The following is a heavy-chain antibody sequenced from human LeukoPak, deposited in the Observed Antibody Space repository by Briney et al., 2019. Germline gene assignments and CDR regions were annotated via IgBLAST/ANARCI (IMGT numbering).Heavy chain of an antibody. CDR2: IWYDGSNK. J-gene: IGHJ4*02. CDR1: GFTFSTYG. Sequence: GGSLRLSCAASGFTFSTYGMHWVRQAPGRGLEWVAVIWYDGSNKYYTDSVKGRFTISRDNSKNTLDLQMNGLRAEDTAVYYCAREEYSTSFDYWGQGTLVTVSP. D-gene: IGHD6-6*01. V-gene: IGHV3-33*01. CDR3: AREEYSTSFDY.